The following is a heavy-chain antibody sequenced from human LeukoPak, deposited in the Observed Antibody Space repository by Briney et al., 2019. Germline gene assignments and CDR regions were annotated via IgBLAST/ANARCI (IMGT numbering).Heavy chain of an antibody. V-gene: IGHV1-2*02. Sequence: ASVKVSRKASGYTFTAYYIHWVRQAPGQGREWMGWINPNSGDTSLPQRFQGRVTMTRDTSIITAYMELSSLTSDDTGMDYSARGPTLGLDVWGQGTMVTVSS. J-gene: IGHJ3*01. CDR1: GYTFTAYY. CDR2: INPNSGDT. CDR3: ARGPTLGLDV.